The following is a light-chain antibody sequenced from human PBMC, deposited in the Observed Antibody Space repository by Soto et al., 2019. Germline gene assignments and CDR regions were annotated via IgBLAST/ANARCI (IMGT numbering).Light chain of an antibody. CDR2: VAS. V-gene: IGKV1-39*01. Sequence: IKLTQTQSSLLASLGDRLPIPCGASQSINIYLSWYQQKPGKAPKLLINVASTLQGGVPSRFSGSGSGTDFTLAISSLQPEDSETYYCQQSFNTPQTFGAVTKVDIX. J-gene: IGKJ4*01. CDR1: QSINIY. CDR3: QQSFNTPQT.